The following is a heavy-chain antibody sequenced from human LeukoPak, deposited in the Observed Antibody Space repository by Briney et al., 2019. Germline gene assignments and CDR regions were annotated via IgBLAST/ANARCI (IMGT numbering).Heavy chain of an antibody. CDR2: IIPILGIA. CDR1: GGTFSSYA. Sequence: SVKVSCKASGGTFSSYAISWVRQAPGQGLEWMGRIIPILGIAYYAQKFQGRVTITADKSTSTAYMELSSLRSEDTAVYYCARGVYYYDSSGYYSIWGQGTMVTVSS. D-gene: IGHD3-22*01. CDR3: ARGVYYYDSSGYYSI. J-gene: IGHJ3*02. V-gene: IGHV1-69*04.